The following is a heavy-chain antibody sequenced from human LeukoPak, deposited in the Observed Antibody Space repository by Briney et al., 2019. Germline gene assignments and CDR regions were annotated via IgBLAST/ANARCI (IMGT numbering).Heavy chain of an antibody. Sequence: GGSLRLSCAASGFTFSSYAMHWVRQAPGKGLEWVAVISYDGSNKYYADSVKGRFTISRDNSKNTLYLQMNSQRAEDTAVYYCAREEAAGSHDYWGQGTLVTVSS. CDR1: GFTFSSYA. J-gene: IGHJ4*02. D-gene: IGHD6-13*01. CDR3: AREEAAGSHDY. CDR2: ISYDGSNK. V-gene: IGHV3-30-3*01.